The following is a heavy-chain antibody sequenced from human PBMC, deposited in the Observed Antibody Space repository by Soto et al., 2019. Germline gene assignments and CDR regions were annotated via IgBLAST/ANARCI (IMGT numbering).Heavy chain of an antibody. J-gene: IGHJ4*02. V-gene: IGHV3-23*01. Sequence: PGGSLRLSCAASGFTFNTYGMTWVRQAPGKGLEWVSTVSGSGGGTYYADSVKGRFTISRVNSKNTMHLQMSNLRAEDTAVYFCARIGPYCGGDCYPDFDFWGLGTPVTVSS. CDR3: ARIGPYCGGDCYPDFDF. CDR2: VSGSGGGT. D-gene: IGHD2-21*02. CDR1: GFTFNTYG.